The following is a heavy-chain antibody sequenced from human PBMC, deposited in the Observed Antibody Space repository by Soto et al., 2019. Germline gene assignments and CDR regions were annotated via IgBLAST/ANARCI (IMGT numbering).Heavy chain of an antibody. Sequence: ASVKVSCKASGGTFSSYAISWVRQAPGQGLEWMGGIIPIFGTANYAQKFQGRVTITADESTSTAYMELSSLRSEDTAVYYCARIYDSSGYYRLSFDYWGQGTLVTVSS. CDR1: GGTFSSYA. CDR2: IIPIFGTA. J-gene: IGHJ4*02. V-gene: IGHV1-69*13. D-gene: IGHD3-22*01. CDR3: ARIYDSSGYYRLSFDY.